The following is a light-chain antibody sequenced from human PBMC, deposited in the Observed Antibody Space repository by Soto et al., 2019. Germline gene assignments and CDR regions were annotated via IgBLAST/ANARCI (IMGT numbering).Light chain of an antibody. J-gene: IGLJ3*02. Sequence: QSALTQPRSVSGSPGQSVTISCTGTSSDVGGYNYVSWYQQHPGKAPKLTIYDVSKRPSGVPDRFSGSKSGNTASLTISGLQAEDEADYYCCSYAGSYTFERVFGGGTKLTVL. V-gene: IGLV2-11*01. CDR3: CSYAGSYTFERV. CDR2: DVS. CDR1: SSDVGGYNY.